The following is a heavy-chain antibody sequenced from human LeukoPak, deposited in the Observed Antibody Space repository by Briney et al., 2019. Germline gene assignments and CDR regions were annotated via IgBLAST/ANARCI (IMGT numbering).Heavy chain of an antibody. CDR1: GGTFSSYA. J-gene: IGHJ4*02. D-gene: IGHD3-10*01. V-gene: IGHV1-69*13. Sequence: SVKVPCKASGGTFSSYAISWVRQAPGQGLEWMGGIIPIFGTANYAQKFQGRVTITADESTSTAYMELSSLRSEDTAVYYCARDSRAGSGSRPHDWGQGTLVTVSS. CDR2: IIPIFGTA. CDR3: ARDSRAGSGSRPHD.